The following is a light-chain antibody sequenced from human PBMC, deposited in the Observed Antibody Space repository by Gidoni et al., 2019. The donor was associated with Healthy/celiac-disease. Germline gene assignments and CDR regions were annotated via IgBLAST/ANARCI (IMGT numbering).Light chain of an antibody. CDR1: QSISSY. V-gene: IGKV1-39*01. Sequence: ETQMTQSPSSLSASVGDRVTITCRASQSISSYLNWYQQKPGKAPKLLISAASSLQSGVPSRFSGSGSGTDFTLTISSLQPEDFATYYCQQSYSTPITFGQGTRLEIK. CDR3: QQSYSTPIT. J-gene: IGKJ5*01. CDR2: AAS.